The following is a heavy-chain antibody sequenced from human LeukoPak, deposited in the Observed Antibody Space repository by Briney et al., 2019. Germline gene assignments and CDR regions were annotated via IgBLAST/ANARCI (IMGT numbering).Heavy chain of an antibody. D-gene: IGHD3-9*01. Sequence: ASVKVSCKASGYTFTSYGISWVRQAPGQGLEWMGWISAYNGNTNYAQKLQGRVTMTTDTSTSTAYMELRSLRSDDTAVYYCARAASVNYDILTALDYWGQGTLVTVSS. V-gene: IGHV1-18*01. J-gene: IGHJ4*02. CDR2: ISAYNGNT. CDR1: GYTFTSYG. CDR3: ARAASVNYDILTALDY.